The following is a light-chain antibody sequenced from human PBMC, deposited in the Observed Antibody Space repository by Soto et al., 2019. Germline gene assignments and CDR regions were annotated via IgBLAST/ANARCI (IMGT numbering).Light chain of an antibody. J-gene: IGKJ1*01. CDR1: QSINTW. Sequence: DIQMTQSPSTLSASAGDRVTITCRASQSINTWLTWYQQIPGKAPKLLIYDASSLESGVPSRFSGSGSGTEFTLTISSLQPDDLATYYCQQYNSYPWTFGQGTKVEIK. V-gene: IGKV1-5*01. CDR2: DAS. CDR3: QQYNSYPWT.